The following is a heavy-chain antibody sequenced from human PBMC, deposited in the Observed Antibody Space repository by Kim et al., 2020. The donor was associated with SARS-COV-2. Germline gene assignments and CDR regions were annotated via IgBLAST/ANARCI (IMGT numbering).Heavy chain of an antibody. CDR3: ARDGDYCTGGTCYSVWIDP. V-gene: IGHV4-4*07. J-gene: IGHJ5*02. Sequence: SETLSLTCTVSGASVSPYFWSWTRQSAGKGLEWIGRISGSGNTHYNPSLKSRVTISVDTSKNQFSLKLTSVTAADTAVYYCARDGDYCTGGTCYSVWIDPWGQGTLVTVSS. CDR2: ISGSGNT. D-gene: IGHD2-15*01. CDR1: GASVSPYF.